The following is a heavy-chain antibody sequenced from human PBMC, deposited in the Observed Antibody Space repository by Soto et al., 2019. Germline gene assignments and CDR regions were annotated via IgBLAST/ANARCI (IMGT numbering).Heavy chain of an antibody. D-gene: IGHD3-10*01. V-gene: IGHV3-48*03. Sequence: GGSLRLSCEASGFSFSDYEVNWVRQAPGKGLEWIPHISFSGSTISYADSVKGRFSISRDNSKNFLYLQMSGLRADDSAVYYCTRGAGFFYGVDVWGRGTTVTVSS. J-gene: IGHJ6*02. CDR2: ISFSGSTI. CDR1: GFSFSDYE. CDR3: TRGAGFFYGVDV.